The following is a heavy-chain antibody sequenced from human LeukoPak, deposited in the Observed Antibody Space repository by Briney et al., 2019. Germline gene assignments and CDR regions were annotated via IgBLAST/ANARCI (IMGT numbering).Heavy chain of an antibody. D-gene: IGHD6-19*01. Sequence: RGSLRVSSAQSGFTHYGMSWVRQAPGKGLGWFSGINWNGGTTTYADSVKGRFTISRDNAKNSLYLQMNSLRAEDTAFYYCARDRDQWLEAFDIWGQGTMVTVSS. J-gene: IGHJ3*02. CDR1: GFTHYG. CDR3: ARDRDQWLEAFDI. CDR2: INWNGGTT. V-gene: IGHV3-20*03.